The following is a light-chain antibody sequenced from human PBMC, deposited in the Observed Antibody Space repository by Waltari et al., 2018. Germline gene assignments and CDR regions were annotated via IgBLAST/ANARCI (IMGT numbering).Light chain of an antibody. V-gene: IGLV3-1*01. CDR3: QTWDTNTAV. CDR1: ALGHED. Sequence: SYELTRPASMSFSPGQTATIPFTGHALGHEDTYWYQQKPGQSPVLVMYQDDKRPSGIPERFSGSSSENTATLTISGTQPVDEADYYCQTWDTNTAVFGTGTTVNVL. CDR2: QDD. J-gene: IGLJ1*01.